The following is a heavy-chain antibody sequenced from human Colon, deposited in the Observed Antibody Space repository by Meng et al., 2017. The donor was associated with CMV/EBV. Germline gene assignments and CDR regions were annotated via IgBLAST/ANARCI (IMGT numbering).Heavy chain of an antibody. J-gene: IGHJ4*02. V-gene: IGHV3-23*04. CDR2: ISASGGTT. Sequence: EVQLVQVGGGLGTPGGSLRLSCTTSGFTFTSYAMTWVRQAPGKGLEWVSGISASGGTTYYPDSVKGRFIISRDNSKNTVYLEMSSLRADDTAVYYCARGSTYRPYYFDFWGQGTLVTVSS. CDR3: ARGSTYRPYYFDF. CDR1: GFTFTSYA. D-gene: IGHD6-13*01.